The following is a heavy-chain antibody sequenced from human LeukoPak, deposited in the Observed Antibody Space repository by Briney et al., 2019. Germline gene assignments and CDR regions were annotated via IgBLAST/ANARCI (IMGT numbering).Heavy chain of an antibody. Sequence: PGGSLRLSCAASGFTFSSYWMSWVRQAPGKGLEWIGYIYYSGSTNYNPSLKSRVTISVDTSKNQFSLKLSSVTAADTAVYYCARQGQWLGTFDYWGQGTLVTVSS. J-gene: IGHJ4*02. CDR1: GFTFSSYW. V-gene: IGHV4-59*08. CDR3: ARQGQWLGTFDY. CDR2: IYYSGST. D-gene: IGHD6-19*01.